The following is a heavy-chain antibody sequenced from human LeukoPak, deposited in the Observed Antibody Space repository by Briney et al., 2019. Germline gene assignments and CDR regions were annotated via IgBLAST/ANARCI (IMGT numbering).Heavy chain of an antibody. CDR3: ARSQWLAAPTPFDY. CDR1: GGSISSYY. D-gene: IGHD6-19*01. J-gene: IGHJ4*02. Sequence: PSETLSLTCTVSGGSISSYYWSWIRQPPGKGLEWIEYIYYSGSTNYNPSLKSRVTISVDTSKNQFSLKLSSVTAADTAVYYCARSQWLAAPTPFDYWGQGTLVTVSS. V-gene: IGHV4-59*08. CDR2: IYYSGST.